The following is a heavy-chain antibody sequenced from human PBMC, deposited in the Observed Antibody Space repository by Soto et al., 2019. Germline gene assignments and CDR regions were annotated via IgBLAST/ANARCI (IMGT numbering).Heavy chain of an antibody. CDR2: IIPIFGTA. CDR3: ARFAGLSYCSSTSCYKAFDI. CDR1: GGTFSSYA. J-gene: IGHJ3*02. V-gene: IGHV1-69*13. D-gene: IGHD2-2*02. Sequence: ASVKVSCKASGGTFSSYAISWVRQAPGQGLEWMGGIIPIFGTANYAQKFQGRVTITADESTSTAYMELSSLRSEDTAVYYCARFAGLSYCSSTSCYKAFDIWGQGTMVTVSS.